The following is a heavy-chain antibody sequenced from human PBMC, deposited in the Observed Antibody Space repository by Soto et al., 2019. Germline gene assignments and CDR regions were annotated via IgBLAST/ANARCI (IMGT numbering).Heavy chain of an antibody. V-gene: IGHV3-53*01. CDR3: ARDYSSTLSNPFDY. J-gene: IGHJ4*02. Sequence: PGGSLRLSCAVSGFTVSNNYMSWVRQAPGKGPEWVAVIYSVGNRYYADSVKGRFSVSRDSAKNTLYLQMDNLRAEDTAVYYCARDYSSTLSNPFDYWGQGTWVTRLL. CDR2: IYSVGNR. D-gene: IGHD2-15*01. CDR1: GFTVSNNY.